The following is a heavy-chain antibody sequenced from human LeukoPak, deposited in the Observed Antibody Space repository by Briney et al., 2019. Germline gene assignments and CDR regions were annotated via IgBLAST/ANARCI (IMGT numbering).Heavy chain of an antibody. CDR3: ARDYCGGDCYSGWYFDL. CDR2: ISGDSSRT. D-gene: IGHD2-21*02. CDR1: RFTFGKFF. V-gene: IGHV3-23*01. Sequence: GGSLRLSCEASRFTFGKFFLTWVRQAPGKGLEWVSSISGDSSRTHYADSVKGRFSIFRDNSKHSLYLQMNSLRAEDTALYYCARDYCGGDCYSGWYFDLWGRGTLVTVSS. J-gene: IGHJ2*01.